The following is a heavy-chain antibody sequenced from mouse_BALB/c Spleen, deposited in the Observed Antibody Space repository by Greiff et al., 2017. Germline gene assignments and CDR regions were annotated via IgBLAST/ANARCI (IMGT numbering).Heavy chain of an antibody. CDR3: LSITTATDAMDY. V-gene: IGHV6-6*02. CDR2: IRLKSNNYAT. D-gene: IGHD1-2*01. J-gene: IGHJ4*01. Sequence: EVMLVESGGGLVQPGGSMKLSCVASGFTFSNYWMNWVRQSPEKGLEWVAEIRLKSNNYATHYAESVKGRFTISRDDSKSSVYLQMNNLRAEDTGIYYCLSITTATDAMDYWGQGTSVTVSS. CDR1: GFTFSNYW.